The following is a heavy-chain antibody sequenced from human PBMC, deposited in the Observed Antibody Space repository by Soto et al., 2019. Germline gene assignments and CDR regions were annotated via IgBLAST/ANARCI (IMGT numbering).Heavy chain of an antibody. CDR1: GFTFSYDA. CDR3: ARDSFGLDV. V-gene: IGHV3-30-3*01. CDR2: ISYDGSNG. Sequence: GGSLRLSXAASGFTFSYDAMHWVRQAPGKGLEWVSFISYDGSNGYYADSMKGRFTISRDNSKNTLYLQMDSLRAEDTAVYYCARDSFGLDVWGQGTTVTVSS. J-gene: IGHJ6*02.